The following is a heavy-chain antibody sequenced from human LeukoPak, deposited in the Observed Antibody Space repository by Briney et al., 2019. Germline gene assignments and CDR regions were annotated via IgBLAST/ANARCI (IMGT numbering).Heavy chain of an antibody. Sequence: PGGSLRLSCAASGFTFSSYAMNWVRQAPGKGLEWVGRIKSKTDGGTTDYAAPVKGRFTISRDDSKNTLYLQMNSLKTEDTAVYYCTTETVEMATGDYWGQGTLVTVSS. D-gene: IGHD5-24*01. CDR2: IKSKTDGGTT. J-gene: IGHJ4*02. CDR1: GFTFSSYA. V-gene: IGHV3-15*07. CDR3: TTETVEMATGDY.